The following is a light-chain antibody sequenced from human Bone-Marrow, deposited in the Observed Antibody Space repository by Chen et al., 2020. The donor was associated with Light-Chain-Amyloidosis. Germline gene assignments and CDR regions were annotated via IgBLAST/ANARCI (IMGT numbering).Light chain of an antibody. J-gene: IGLJ3*02. CDR2: EDD. V-gene: IGLV6-57*03. Sequence: FILAQDHSVSESPGKTVTISYTRGSGDIATNYVQWYQQRPGSAPTTVIYEDDLRPSRVPDRFSASIDTSSNSASLTISGLETEDEAVYYCQSYATDTWIFGGGTHLTVL. CDR1: SGDIATNY. CDR3: QSYATDTWI.